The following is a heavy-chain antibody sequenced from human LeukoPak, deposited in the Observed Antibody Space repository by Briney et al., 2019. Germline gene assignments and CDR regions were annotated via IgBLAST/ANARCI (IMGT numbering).Heavy chain of an antibody. CDR2: ITGGGSGI. J-gene: IGHJ4*02. V-gene: IGHV3-23*01. CDR1: GFTFSNYA. D-gene: IGHD3-9*01. CDR3: AKWGDYDVLTGYYVSDY. Sequence: GASLRLSCAASGFTFSNYAMSWVRQAPGMGLEWVSAITGGGSGIYYADSMKSRFTISRDNSKNTLYLQINSLRAEDMAVYYCAKWGDYDVLTGYYVSDYWGQGTLVTVSS.